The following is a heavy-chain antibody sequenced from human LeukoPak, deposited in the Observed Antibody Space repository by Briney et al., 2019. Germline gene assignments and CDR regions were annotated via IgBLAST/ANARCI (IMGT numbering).Heavy chain of an antibody. Sequence: PGGSLRLSCAASGLSFSSYVIHWVRQAPGKGLEWVAVLSNDGSNKYYADSVKGRFTISRDNSKNTLYLQMNSLRAEDTAVYYCARMGDSSGWYEYFQHWGQGTLVTVSS. V-gene: IGHV3-30*04. D-gene: IGHD6-19*01. CDR1: GLSFSSYV. J-gene: IGHJ1*01. CDR3: ARMGDSSGWYEYFQH. CDR2: LSNDGSNK.